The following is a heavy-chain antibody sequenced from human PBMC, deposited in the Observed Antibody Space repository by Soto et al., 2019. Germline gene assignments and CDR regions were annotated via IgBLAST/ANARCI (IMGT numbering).Heavy chain of an antibody. Sequence: EVQLVESGGGLVQPGRSLRLSCAASGFTFDDYAMHWVRQAPGKGLEWVSGISWNSGSIGYADSVKGRFTISRDNAKNSLYLQMNSLRAEDTALYYCAKGNIAVAGEGFDYWGQGTLVIVSS. CDR3: AKGNIAVAGEGFDY. V-gene: IGHV3-9*01. D-gene: IGHD6-19*01. J-gene: IGHJ4*02. CDR2: ISWNSGSI. CDR1: GFTFDDYA.